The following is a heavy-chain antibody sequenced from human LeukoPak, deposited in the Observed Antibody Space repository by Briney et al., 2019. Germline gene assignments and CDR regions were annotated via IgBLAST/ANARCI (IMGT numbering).Heavy chain of an antibody. CDR2: INPNSGGT. CDR3: ARVGFFDSSGYYGY. D-gene: IGHD3-22*01. J-gene: IGHJ4*02. CDR1: GYTFTGYY. V-gene: IGHV1-2*02. Sequence: ASVKVSCKASGYTFTGYYMHWVRQAPGQGREWMGWINPNSGGTNYAQKFQGRVTMTRDTSISTAYMELSRLRSDDTAVHYCARVGFFDSSGYYGYWGQGTLVTVSS.